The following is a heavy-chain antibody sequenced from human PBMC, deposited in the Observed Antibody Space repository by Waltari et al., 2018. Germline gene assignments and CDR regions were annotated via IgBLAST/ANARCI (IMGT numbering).Heavy chain of an antibody. V-gene: IGHV3-21*02. D-gene: IGHD7-27*01. CDR3: ARGGWGFYLDD. CDR2: ISSSGSYT. CDR1: GFTFSSYS. Sequence: EVLLVESGGGLVKPGGSLRISCAASGFTFSSYSMNWVRQAPGKGLEWVSSISSSGSYTHDVDSVKGRFTISRDNAKNSLYLQMNTLRAEDTAVYYCARGGWGFYLDDWGQGTLVTSSS. J-gene: IGHJ4*02.